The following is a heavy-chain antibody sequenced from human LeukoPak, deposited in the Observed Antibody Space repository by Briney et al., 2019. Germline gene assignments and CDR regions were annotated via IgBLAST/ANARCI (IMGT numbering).Heavy chain of an antibody. CDR3: ARSHSPAYYAPFDY. CDR2: INTNHGNT. J-gene: IGHJ4*02. CDR1: GYTFTSYG. V-gene: IGHV1-18*01. D-gene: IGHD3-22*01. Sequence: ASVKVSCKASGYTFTSYGISWVRQAPGQGLEWMGWINTNHGNTKYAQKLQGRVTMTTDTSTSTAHMEMSSLRSEDTAVYYCARSHSPAYYAPFDYWGQGTLVTVSS.